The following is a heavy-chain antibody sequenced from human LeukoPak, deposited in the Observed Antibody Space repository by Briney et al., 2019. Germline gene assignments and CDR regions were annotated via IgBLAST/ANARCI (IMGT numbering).Heavy chain of an antibody. CDR1: GYSFTSYW. Sequence: LGESVKISCKGSGYSFTSYWIGWVRQMPGKGLEWMGIIYPGDSDTRYSPSFQGQVTISADKSISTAYLQWSSLKASDTAMYYCARPYCSSTSCYFMAFDIWGQGTMVTVSS. CDR3: ARPYCSSTSCYFMAFDI. CDR2: IYPGDSDT. V-gene: IGHV5-51*01. J-gene: IGHJ3*02. D-gene: IGHD2-2*01.